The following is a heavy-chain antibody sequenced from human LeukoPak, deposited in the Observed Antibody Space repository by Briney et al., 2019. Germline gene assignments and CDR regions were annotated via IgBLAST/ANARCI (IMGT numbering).Heavy chain of an antibody. D-gene: IGHD1-26*01. Sequence: PSETLSLTCTVSGGSISSYYWSWIRQPAGKGLEWIGRIYTSGSTNYNASLKSRVSMSVDTSKNQFSLKLSSVTATDTAVFYCARENSGSYREFDYWGQGTLVTVSS. CDR2: IYTSGST. V-gene: IGHV4-4*07. CDR3: ARENSGSYREFDY. CDR1: GGSISSYY. J-gene: IGHJ4*02.